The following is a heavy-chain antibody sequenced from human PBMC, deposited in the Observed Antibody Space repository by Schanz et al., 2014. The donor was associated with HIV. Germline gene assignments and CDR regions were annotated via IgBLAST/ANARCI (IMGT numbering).Heavy chain of an antibody. CDR2: INHSGRT. CDR1: GESFSGYY. Sequence: QVQLQQWGAGLLKPSETLSLTCAVYGESFSGYYWSWIRQSPRKGLEWIGEINHSGRTKYSPSLKRRVNMPVDSSKSQFSLKLTSVTAADTAVYFCARGDFGGNSVDYWGHGNLVTVSS. J-gene: IGHJ4*01. CDR3: ARGDFGGNSVDY. V-gene: IGHV4-34*02. D-gene: IGHD2-21*02.